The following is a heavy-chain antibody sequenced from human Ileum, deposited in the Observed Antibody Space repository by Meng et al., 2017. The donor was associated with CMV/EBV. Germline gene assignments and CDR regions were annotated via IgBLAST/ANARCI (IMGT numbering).Heavy chain of an antibody. D-gene: IGHD4-17*01. CDR1: GGTFSSFA. CDR3: ARHKELPSTGFDS. V-gene: IGHV1-69*10. J-gene: IGHJ4*02. CDR2: IIPFLTIS. Sequence: SVKVSCKAPGGTFSSFAISWMRQAPGQGLEWMGGIIPFLTISNYARKFQGRVTITADKSTSTAYMELSSRRSEYTAVYYCARHKELPSTGFDSWGQGTLVTVSS.